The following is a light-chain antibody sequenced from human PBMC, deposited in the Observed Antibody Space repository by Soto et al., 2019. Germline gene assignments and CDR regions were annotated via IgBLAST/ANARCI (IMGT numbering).Light chain of an antibody. CDR2: EVD. CDR3: NSYTSTTPYV. Sequence: QSALTQPASVSGSPGQSISISCTGTSSDVGGYNYVSWYQQHPGKAPKLLIYEVDRRPSGVSSRFSASRSGNTASLSISGLQAEDEADYYCNSYTSTTPYVFGTGTKLTVL. CDR1: SSDVGGYNY. J-gene: IGLJ1*01. V-gene: IGLV2-14*01.